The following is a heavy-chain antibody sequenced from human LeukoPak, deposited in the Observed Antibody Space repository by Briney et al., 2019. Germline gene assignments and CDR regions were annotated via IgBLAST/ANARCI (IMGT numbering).Heavy chain of an antibody. CDR2: INTNTGNP. D-gene: IGHD3-16*02. CDR3: ARAYQPLGGLSFPDS. V-gene: IGHV7-4-1*02. CDR1: GYIFTDYY. J-gene: IGHJ5*01. Sequence: ASVKVSCKASGYIFTDYYMHWVRQAPGQGLEWMGWINTNTGNPTYAQGFTGRFVFSLDTSVSTTYLQISSLKAEDTAVYYCARAYQPLGGLSFPDSWGQGTLVTVSS.